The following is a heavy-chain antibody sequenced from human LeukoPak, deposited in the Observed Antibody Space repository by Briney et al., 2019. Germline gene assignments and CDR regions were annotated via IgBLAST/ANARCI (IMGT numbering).Heavy chain of an antibody. J-gene: IGHJ4*02. Sequence: SGGSLRLSRAASGFTFSSYSMNWVRQAPGKGLEWASSISSSSSYIYYADSVKGRFTISRDNAKNSLYLQMNSLRAEDTAVYYCARAILFDYGDYLPPYYFDYWGQGTLVTVSS. CDR3: ARAILFDYGDYLPPYYFDY. D-gene: IGHD4-17*01. CDR2: ISSSSSYI. CDR1: GFTFSSYS. V-gene: IGHV3-21*01.